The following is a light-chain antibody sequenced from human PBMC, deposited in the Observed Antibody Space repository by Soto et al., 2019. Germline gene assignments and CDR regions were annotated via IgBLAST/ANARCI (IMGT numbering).Light chain of an antibody. CDR1: RSNIGADYD. CDR2: GNN. Sequence: QSVLTQPPSVSGAPGQRVTISCTGSRSNIGADYDVHWYQQVPGTAPKLLIYGNNNRPSGVPDRFSDSKSGTSASLAITGLQAEDEADYYCQSYDSSLSAWVFGGGTKLTVL. J-gene: IGLJ3*02. CDR3: QSYDSSLSAWV. V-gene: IGLV1-40*01.